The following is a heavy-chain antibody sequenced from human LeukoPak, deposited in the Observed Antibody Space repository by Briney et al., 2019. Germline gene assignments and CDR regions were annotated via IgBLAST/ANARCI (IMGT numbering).Heavy chain of an antibody. J-gene: IGHJ4*02. CDR1: GFAFRSYG. V-gene: IGHV3-30*02. CDR3: ARELEVGGFDY. CDR2: IRFDGTKT. Sequence: GGSLRLSCAVSGFAFRSYGMHWVRQAPGKGLEWLSFIRFDGTKTYYADSVKGRFTISRDNSKNTLYLQMNSLRAEDTAVYYCARELEVGGFDYWGQGTLVTVSS. D-gene: IGHD1-26*01.